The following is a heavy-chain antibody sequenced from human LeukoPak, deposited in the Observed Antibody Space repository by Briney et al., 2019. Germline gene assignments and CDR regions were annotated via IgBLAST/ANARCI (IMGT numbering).Heavy chain of an antibody. CDR3: ARGALFGGGFEY. CDR2: IYHSGST. D-gene: IGHD3-10*01. CDR1: GGSISSYY. J-gene: IGHJ4*02. V-gene: IGHV4-59*12. Sequence: SETLSLTCTVSGGSISSYYWSWIRQPPGKGLEWIGEIYHSGSTNYNPSPKSRLTISVDKSKNPFSLKLSSVTAADTAVYYCARGALFGGGFEYWGQGTLVTVSS.